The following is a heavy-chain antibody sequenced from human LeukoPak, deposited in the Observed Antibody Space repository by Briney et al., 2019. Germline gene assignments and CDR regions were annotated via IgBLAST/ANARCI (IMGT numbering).Heavy chain of an antibody. CDR1: GYTFTTFY. CDR3: ATDPDIVGATCMSY. V-gene: IGHV1-2*02. J-gene: IGHJ4*02. D-gene: IGHD1-26*01. Sequence: GASVKVSCKASGYTFTTFYMYWVRQAPGQGLAWMGWMNPDNGVANYAQNFQGRVTMTRDTSISTAYMELSRLRSDDTAVYYCATDPDIVGATCMSYWGQGTLVTVSS. CDR2: MNPDNGVA.